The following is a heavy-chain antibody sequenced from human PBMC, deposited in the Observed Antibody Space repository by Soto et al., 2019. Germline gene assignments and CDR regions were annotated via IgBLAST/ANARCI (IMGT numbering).Heavy chain of an antibody. Sequence: GASVKVSCKASGYTFTSYRISWVRQAPGQGLEWMGIINPSGGSTSYAQKFQGRVTMTRDTSTSTVYMELSSLRSEDTAVYYCARVYPSDARYVDVGNNGLAPGGQETLVTVPS. CDR1: GYTFTSYR. J-gene: IGHJ5*02. CDR3: ARVYPSDARYVDVGNNGLAP. CDR2: INPSGGST. V-gene: IGHV1-46*03. D-gene: IGHD3-10*02.